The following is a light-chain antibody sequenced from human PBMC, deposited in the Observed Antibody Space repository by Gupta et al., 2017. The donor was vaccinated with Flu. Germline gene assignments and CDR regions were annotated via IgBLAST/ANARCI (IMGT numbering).Light chain of an antibody. CDR3: QKDNSAPFT. V-gene: IGKV1-27*01. CDR2: GAS. CDR1: QGVNNY. Sequence: DIQMTQSPSSLSAFVGDRVTITCRASQGVNNYLAWYQQKPGKVPKLLIYGASTLQSGVPSRFSGSGSGTDFTLTISSLQSEDVATYYCQKDNSAPFTFGHGTKVDIK. J-gene: IGKJ3*01.